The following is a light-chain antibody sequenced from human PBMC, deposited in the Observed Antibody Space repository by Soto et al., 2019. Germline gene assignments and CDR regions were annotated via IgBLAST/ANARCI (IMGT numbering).Light chain of an antibody. V-gene: IGLV2-23*01. CDR1: SSDVGSYNL. Sequence: QSALTQPASVSGSPGQSITISCTGTSSDVGSYNLVSWYQQHPGKAPKFMIYQGSKRPSGVSNRFSGSKSGNTASLTISGLQAEDEADYYCCSYAGSRTVVFGGGTKLTVL. J-gene: IGLJ2*01. CDR3: CSYAGSRTVV. CDR2: QGS.